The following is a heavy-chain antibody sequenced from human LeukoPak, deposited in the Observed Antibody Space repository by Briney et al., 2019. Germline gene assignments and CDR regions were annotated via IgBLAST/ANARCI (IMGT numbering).Heavy chain of an antibody. CDR3: ARDGGWHRFDY. J-gene: IGHJ4*02. Sequence: GGSLRLSCAASGFTFSSYAMSWLRQAPEKGLEWVANINEDGSQKYYLGSVTGRFTISRDNAKNSLYLQMNSLSAEDTAMYYCARDGGWHRFDYWGQGTLVIVSS. CDR1: GFTFSSYA. CDR2: INEDGSQK. V-gene: IGHV3-7*03. D-gene: IGHD6-19*01.